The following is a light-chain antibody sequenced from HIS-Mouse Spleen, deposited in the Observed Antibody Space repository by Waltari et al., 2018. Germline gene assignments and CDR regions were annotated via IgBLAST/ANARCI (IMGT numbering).Light chain of an antibody. Sequence: DIQLTQSPSFLSASVGDRVTITCRASQGISSYLAWYQQKPGKAPKLLIYAASTLQSGVPSRFSGRGLGTEFTLQISSLQPEDFATYYCQQLNSYPPTFGQGTKVEIK. CDR2: AAS. CDR3: QQLNSYPPT. CDR1: QGISSY. V-gene: IGKV1-9*01. J-gene: IGKJ1*01.